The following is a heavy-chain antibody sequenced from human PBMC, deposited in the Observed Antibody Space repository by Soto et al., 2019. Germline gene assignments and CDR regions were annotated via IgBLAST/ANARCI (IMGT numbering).Heavy chain of an antibody. CDR2: IYYSGST. Sequence: SETLSLTCPVSGCSISSSVDYWGWIRQPPGKGLEWIGSIYYSGSTYYNPSLKSRVTISVDTSKNQFSLKLSSVTAADTAVYYCAGYGSGSYYMVYWGQGTLVTVSS. V-gene: IGHV4-39*01. J-gene: IGHJ4*02. CDR3: AGYGSGSYYMVY. CDR1: GCSISSSVDY. D-gene: IGHD3-10*01.